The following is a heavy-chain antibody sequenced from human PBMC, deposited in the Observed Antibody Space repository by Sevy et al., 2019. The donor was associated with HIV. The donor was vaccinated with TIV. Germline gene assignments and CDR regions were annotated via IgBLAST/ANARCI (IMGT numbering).Heavy chain of an antibody. D-gene: IGHD6-6*01. CDR2: MNPNSGNT. CDR3: ARGASLYSSSIIEYDY. V-gene: IGHV1-8*01. J-gene: IGHJ4*02. CDR1: GYTFTFYD. Sequence: ASVKVSCKASGYTFTFYDINWVRQATGQGLEWVGWMNPNSGNTGYAQKFQGRVTMTRNTSISTAYMVLRSLRSEDTAVFYCARGASLYSSSIIEYDYWGQGTLVTVSS.